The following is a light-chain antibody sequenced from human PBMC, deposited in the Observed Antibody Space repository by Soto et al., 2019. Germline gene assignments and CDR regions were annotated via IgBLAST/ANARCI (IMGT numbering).Light chain of an antibody. CDR3: QKYNHPPFT. CDR1: QDIRNY. Sequence: DVQMTPSPSSLSASVGDRVTITCRTSQDIRNYLAWYQQKPGKVPKILMAGASTLQSGVPSRFSGSGSGTDFIITIRRLQAEVGATYYCQKYNHPPFTFGPGTKVEIK. J-gene: IGKJ3*01. V-gene: IGKV1-27*01. CDR2: GAS.